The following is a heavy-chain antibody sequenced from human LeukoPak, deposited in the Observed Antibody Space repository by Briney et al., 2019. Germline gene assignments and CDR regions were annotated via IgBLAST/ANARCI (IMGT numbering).Heavy chain of an antibody. D-gene: IGHD1-14*01. CDR3: ARLMTTEDSGDY. CDR1: GYGSTCYW. Sequence: GESLKFSCTGFGYGSTCYWTGWVGQMPRKGLEWMGVVFPGDADTRYSPSFQGQVTISADKSISNVYLQWSTLKASDTAMYYCARLMTTEDSGDYWGQGTLVTVSS. J-gene: IGHJ4*02. V-gene: IGHV5-51*01. CDR2: VFPGDADT.